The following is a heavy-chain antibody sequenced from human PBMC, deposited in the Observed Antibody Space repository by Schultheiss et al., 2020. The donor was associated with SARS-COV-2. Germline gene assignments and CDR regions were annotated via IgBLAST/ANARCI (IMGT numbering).Heavy chain of an antibody. J-gene: IGHJ4*02. CDR3: AGAVLCSTTRCYGGYLYYFEY. D-gene: IGHD2-2*01. Sequence: SVKVSCKASGYTFTSYAMHWVRQAPGQGLEWMGRIIPILGIANYAQKFQGRVTITADKSTSTAYMELISLRSEDTAVYYCAGAVLCSTTRCYGGYLYYFEYRGQGALVTGSS. CDR2: IIPILGIA. CDR1: GYTFTSYA. V-gene: IGHV1-69*04.